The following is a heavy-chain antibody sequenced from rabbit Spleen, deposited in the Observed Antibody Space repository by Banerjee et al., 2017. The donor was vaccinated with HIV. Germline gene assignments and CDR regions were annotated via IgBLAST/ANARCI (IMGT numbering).Heavy chain of an antibody. V-gene: IGHV1S47*01. Sequence: QEQLEESGGDLVQPEGSLTLTCKASGLDFSSSYWRCWVRQAPGKGPEWIAYIYTGFGIRNYSNSVKGRFTISSDNAQNTVFLQMTSLTASDTATYFCARGFASSSGYYLNLWGQGTLVTVS. J-gene: IGHJ4*01. D-gene: IGHD1-1*01. CDR2: IYTGFGIR. CDR3: ARGFASSSGYYLNL. CDR1: GLDFSSSYW.